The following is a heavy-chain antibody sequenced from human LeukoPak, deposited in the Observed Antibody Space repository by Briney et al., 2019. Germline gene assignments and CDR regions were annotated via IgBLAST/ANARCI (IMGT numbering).Heavy chain of an antibody. J-gene: IGHJ4*02. CDR2: FSTDNGDT. CDR1: GYTFTTYG. D-gene: IGHD3-16*01. Sequence: ASVKVSCKSSGYTFTTYGITWVRQAPGQGLEWMGWFSTDNGDTNYAQKLQGRVTMTTDTSTSTAYMELRSLRSDDTAVYYCAREGLGELTLDCWGQGTLVTVSS. V-gene: IGHV1-18*01. CDR3: AREGLGELTLDC.